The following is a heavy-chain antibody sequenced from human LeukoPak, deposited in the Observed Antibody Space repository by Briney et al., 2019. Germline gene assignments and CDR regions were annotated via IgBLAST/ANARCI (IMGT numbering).Heavy chain of an antibody. D-gene: IGHD1-26*01. J-gene: IGHJ4*02. Sequence: LRGSVKVSCKASLGTFSSYAISWVRQAPGQGVEWMGRIILIFGIANYAQKFQGRVTITADKSTSTAYMELSSLRSKDTAVYYWARDGNPFDYGGQGTLVTVPS. CDR1: LGTFSSYA. V-gene: IGHV1-69*04. CDR3: ARDGNPFDY. CDR2: IILIFGIA.